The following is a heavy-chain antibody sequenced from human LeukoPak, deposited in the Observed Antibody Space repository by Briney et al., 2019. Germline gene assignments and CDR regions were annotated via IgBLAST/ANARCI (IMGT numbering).Heavy chain of an antibody. CDR2: ISVSGGST. Sequence: HPGGSLRLSCAASGFTFSSYAMNWVRQAPGKGLEWVSAISVSGGSTYYADSVKGRFTISRDNSKNTLYLQMNSLIAEDTAVYYCAKDVRSPRPPGIDYWGQGTLVTVSS. J-gene: IGHJ4*02. V-gene: IGHV3-23*01. CDR3: AKDVRSPRPPGIDY. CDR1: GFTFSSYA. D-gene: IGHD3-16*02.